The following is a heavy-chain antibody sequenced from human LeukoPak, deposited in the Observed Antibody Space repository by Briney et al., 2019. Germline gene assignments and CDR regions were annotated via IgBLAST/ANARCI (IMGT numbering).Heavy chain of an antibody. CDR3: ATDSSLSPDS. CDR1: GFTFTNYG. Sequence: GRSLRLSCAASGFTFTNYGMHWVRQAPGKGLGWVAVIWYDGSNKYYADSVKGRFTISRDNSKNTLYLQMNSLRAEDTAVYYCATDSSLSPDSWGQGTLVTVSS. V-gene: IGHV3-33*01. CDR2: IWYDGSNK. D-gene: IGHD2-2*01. J-gene: IGHJ5*01.